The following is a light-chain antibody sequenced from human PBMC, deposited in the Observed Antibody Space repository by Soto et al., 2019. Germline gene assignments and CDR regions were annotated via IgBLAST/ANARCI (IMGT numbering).Light chain of an antibody. CDR1: LSLPSRS. CDR3: QQYDYSPRT. CDR2: AAS. V-gene: IGKV3-20*01. J-gene: IGKJ1*01. Sequence: ELVLTQSPGTLSLSPGDRATLSCRASLSLPSRSLAWYQQRPGQPPRVLISAASTRAADIPDRFSGSGSGTDFTLTINRLEPEDFAVYYCQQYDYSPRTFGQGTKVEVK.